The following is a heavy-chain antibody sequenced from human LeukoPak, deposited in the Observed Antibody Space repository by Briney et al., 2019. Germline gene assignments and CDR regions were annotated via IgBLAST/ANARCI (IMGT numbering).Heavy chain of an antibody. CDR3: ARSLGYYDSNGDAFDI. Sequence: GESLKISCKGSGYSFTSYWIGWVRQLPGKGLEWMGIIYPGDSDTRYSPSFQGQVTISADKSISTAYLQWSSLKASDTAMYYCARSLGYYDSNGDAFDIWGQGTMVTVSS. D-gene: IGHD3-22*01. CDR2: IYPGDSDT. CDR1: GYSFTSYW. V-gene: IGHV5-51*01. J-gene: IGHJ3*02.